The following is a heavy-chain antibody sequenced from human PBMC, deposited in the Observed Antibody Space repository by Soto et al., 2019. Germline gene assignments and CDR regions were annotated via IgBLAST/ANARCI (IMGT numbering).Heavy chain of an antibody. V-gene: IGHV3-23*01. CDR2: ISGSGGST. J-gene: IGHJ4*02. CDR3: AKAPASSLTASRPFDE. D-gene: IGHD5-18*01. Sequence: EVQLLESGGGLVPPGGFLRLSCEASGNTFSNYAMTWVRQAPGKGLEWVSAISGSGGSTYYAGSVKGRFTISRDNSKNTLFLHMTSLRAEDTAIYYCAKAPASSLTASRPFDEWGQGTLVTVSS. CDR1: GNTFSNYA.